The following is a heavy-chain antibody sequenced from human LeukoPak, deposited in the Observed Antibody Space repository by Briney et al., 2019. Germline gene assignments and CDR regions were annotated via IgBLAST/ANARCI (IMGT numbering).Heavy chain of an antibody. V-gene: IGHV3-7*03. CDR1: GFTFSSYW. D-gene: IGHD1-26*01. J-gene: IGHJ5*02. Sequence: GGSLRLSCAASGFTFSSYWMSWVRQAPGKGLEWVANINKDGGEKYYVDSVKGRFTITRDNAQNSLYLQMSSLRVEDTAIYSCARVGWELLNLHFDPWGQGTLVTVSS. CDR3: ARVGWELLNLHFDP. CDR2: INKDGGEK.